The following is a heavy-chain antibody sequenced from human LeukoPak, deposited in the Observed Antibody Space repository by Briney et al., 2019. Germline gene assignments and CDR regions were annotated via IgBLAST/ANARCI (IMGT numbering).Heavy chain of an antibody. CDR3: VRGLDS. Sequence: PGWALTLSCPACGCIFSSDWMHWLRQAAGKGLVCVSYINGDGSSTNYADSVRGRFTISRDNAKKTLYLQMTTLRDEDTAVYSCVRGLDSWGLGTLVTVSS. CDR1: GCIFSSDW. V-gene: IGHV3-74*01. J-gene: IGHJ5*01. D-gene: IGHD3-16*01. CDR2: INGDGSST.